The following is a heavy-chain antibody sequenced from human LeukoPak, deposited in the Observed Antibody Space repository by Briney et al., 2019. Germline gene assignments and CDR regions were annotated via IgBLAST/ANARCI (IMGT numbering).Heavy chain of an antibody. J-gene: IGHJ3*02. V-gene: IGHV3-9*03. Sequence: GGSLRLSCAASGFTFDDYAMYWVRQAPGKGLEWVSGISWNSGRTAYADSVKGRFTISRDNAKNSLYLQMNSLRAEDMAFYYCAKGHSSGYFAAFDIWGQGTMVIVSS. CDR2: ISWNSGRT. D-gene: IGHD3-22*01. CDR1: GFTFDDYA. CDR3: AKGHSSGYFAAFDI.